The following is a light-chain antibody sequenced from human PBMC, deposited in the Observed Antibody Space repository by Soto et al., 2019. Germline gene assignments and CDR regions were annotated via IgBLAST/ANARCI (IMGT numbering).Light chain of an antibody. CDR1: SSNIGSNY. J-gene: IGLJ2*01. V-gene: IGLV1-47*01. CDR2: RNN. Sequence: QSVLTQPPSASGTPGQRVTISCSGSSSNIGSNYVYWYQQLPGTAPKLLLYRNNQPPSGVPYLFSGYKSGTTASLALSCLRSKDDADYYCAALDDSRSSVVFGGGTKLAVL. CDR3: AALDDSRSSVV.